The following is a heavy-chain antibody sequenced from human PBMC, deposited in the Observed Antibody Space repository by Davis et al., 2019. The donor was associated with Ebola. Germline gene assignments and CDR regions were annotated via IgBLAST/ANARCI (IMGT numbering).Heavy chain of an antibody. CDR1: GFSFSNYG. J-gene: IGHJ4*02. D-gene: IGHD6-19*01. CDR2: ISDGSRNT. Sequence: GESLKISCAASGFSFSNYGMYWVRQAPGKGLEWVSTISDGSRNTHYADSVRGRFTISRDDSKSTVLLQMNALRAEDTALYYCTTRLVNHFDYWGQGTLVTVSS. CDR3: TTRLVNHFDY. V-gene: IGHV3-23*01.